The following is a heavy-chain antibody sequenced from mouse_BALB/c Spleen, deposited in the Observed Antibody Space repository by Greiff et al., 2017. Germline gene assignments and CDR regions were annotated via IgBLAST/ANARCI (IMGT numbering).Heavy chain of an antibody. J-gene: IGHJ4*01. CDR3: ARSLGYDYAMDY. V-gene: IGHV5-17*02. CDR2: ISSGSSTI. Sequence: EVQRVESGGGLVQPGGSRKLSCAASGFTFSSFGMHWVRQAPEKGLEWVAYISSGSSTIYYADTVKGRFTISRDNPKNTLFLQMTSLRSEDTAMYYCARSLGYDYAMDYWGQGTSVTVSS. CDR1: GFTFSSFG. D-gene: IGHD1-2*01.